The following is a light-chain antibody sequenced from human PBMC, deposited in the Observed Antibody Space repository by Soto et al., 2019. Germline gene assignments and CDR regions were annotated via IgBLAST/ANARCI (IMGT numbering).Light chain of an antibody. Sequence: EIVLTQSPATLSLSPGERATLSCRASQSVSSYLVWYQQKPGRAPRLLIYDGSNSATGIPARFSGSASGTDFPLTISRLEPEDFAVYYCQQRINWPITFGQGTRLEIK. CDR3: QQRINWPIT. CDR2: DGS. J-gene: IGKJ5*01. V-gene: IGKV3-11*01. CDR1: QSVSSY.